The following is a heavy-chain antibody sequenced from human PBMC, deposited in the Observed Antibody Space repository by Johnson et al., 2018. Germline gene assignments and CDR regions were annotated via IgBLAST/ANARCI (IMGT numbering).Heavy chain of an antibody. V-gene: IGHV4-4*02. J-gene: IGHJ4*02. D-gene: IGHD6-19*01. CDR3: ARDSSGWQPFDY. Sequence: QVQLVQSGGGLVQPGGSLRLSCAASGFTFSSYWMSWARQAPGKGLEWMGEIHHSWGANYNPSLKIRLTQSIDKSTNQLSLKLTSVTAADAAVYYRARDSSGWQPFDYWGQGTLVTVS. CDR2: IHHSWGA. CDR1: GFTFSSYW.